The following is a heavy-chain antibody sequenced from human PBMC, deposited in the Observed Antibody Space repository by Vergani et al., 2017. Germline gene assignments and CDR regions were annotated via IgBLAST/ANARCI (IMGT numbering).Heavy chain of an antibody. Sequence: EVQLVESGGGLVKPGGSLRLSCAASGFTFSSYSMNWVRQAPGKGLEWVSSISSSSRYIYYADSVKGRFTISRDNAKNSLYLQMNSLRAEDTAVYYCARDHRTAALDYWGQGTLVTVSS. J-gene: IGHJ4*02. CDR2: ISSSSRYI. V-gene: IGHV3-21*01. CDR1: GFTFSSYS. D-gene: IGHD6-6*01. CDR3: ARDHRTAALDY.